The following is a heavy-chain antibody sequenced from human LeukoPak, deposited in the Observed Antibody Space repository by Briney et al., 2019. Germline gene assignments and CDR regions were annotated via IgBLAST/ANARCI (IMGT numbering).Heavy chain of an antibody. CDR2: VSADGGST. V-gene: IGHV3-64*01. D-gene: IGHD2-2*01. Sequence: PGGSLRLSCAASGFTFNIFAINWVRQAPGKGLEYVSAVSADGGSTYYANSVKGRFTISRDNSKNMLYLQMGSLRGDDMAVYYCARRQCTSSSCYLVYWGQGTLVTVSS. CDR1: GFTFNIFA. CDR3: ARRQCTSSSCYLVY. J-gene: IGHJ4*02.